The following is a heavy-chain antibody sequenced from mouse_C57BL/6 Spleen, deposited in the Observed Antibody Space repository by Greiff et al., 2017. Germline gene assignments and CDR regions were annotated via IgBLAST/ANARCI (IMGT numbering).Heavy chain of an antibody. CDR2: INPGSGGT. CDR1: GYAFTNYL. V-gene: IGHV1-54*01. J-gene: IGHJ4*01. Sequence: VQLQQSGAELVRPGTSVKVSCKASGYAFTNYLIEWVKQRPGQGPEWIGVINPGSGGTNYNEKFKGKATLTADKSSSTAYMQLSSLTSEDSAVYFCARRDYGSSRYAMDYWGQGTSVTGSS. CDR3: ARRDYGSSRYAMDY. D-gene: IGHD1-1*01.